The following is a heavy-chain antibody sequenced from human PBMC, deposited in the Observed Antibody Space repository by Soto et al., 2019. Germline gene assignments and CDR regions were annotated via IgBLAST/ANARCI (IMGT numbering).Heavy chain of an antibody. V-gene: IGHV1-2*02. J-gene: IGHJ4*02. Sequence: GASVKVSCKASGYTFTGYYMHWVRQAPGQGLEWMGWINLNSGGTNYAQKFQGRVTMTRDTSISTAYMELSRLRSDDTAVYYCARPDYGDYAWLDYWGQGTLVTVSS. CDR1: GYTFTGYY. CDR3: ARPDYGDYAWLDY. D-gene: IGHD4-17*01. CDR2: INLNSGGT.